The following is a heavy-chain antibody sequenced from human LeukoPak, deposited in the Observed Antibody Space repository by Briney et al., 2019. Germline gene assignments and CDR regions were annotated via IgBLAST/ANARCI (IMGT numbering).Heavy chain of an antibody. CDR3: AKGGGGRLIYYYYMDV. CDR2: ITWNSDSI. J-gene: IGHJ6*03. V-gene: IGHV3-9*03. CDR1: GFTFDDYA. Sequence: QAGGSLRLSCAASGFTFDDYATHWVRQAPGKGLEWVSGITWNSDSIDYADPVKGRFTISRDSAKNSLYLQMNSLRAEDMALYYCAKGGGGRLIYYYYMDVWGKGTTVTISS. D-gene: IGHD3-16*01.